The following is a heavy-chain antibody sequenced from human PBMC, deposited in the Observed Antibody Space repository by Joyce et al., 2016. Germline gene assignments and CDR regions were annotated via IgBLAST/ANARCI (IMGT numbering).Heavy chain of an antibody. J-gene: IGHJ4*02. CDR1: GYTFTTYL. Sequence: QVQLVQSGSELKKPGASVNISCKTSGYTFTTYLINWVRQAPGQGLEWMGGINTNTGTPTYAQGFTGRFVFSLDSSVRTAYLQISGLNTEDTAIYYCARGGFYFDSWAREPWSPSPQ. CDR3: ARGGFYFDS. V-gene: IGHV7-4-1*02. CDR2: INTNTGTP.